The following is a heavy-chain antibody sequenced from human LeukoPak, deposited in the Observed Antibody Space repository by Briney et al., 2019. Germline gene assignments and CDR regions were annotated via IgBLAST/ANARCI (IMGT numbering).Heavy chain of an antibody. V-gene: IGHV1-8*03. CDR3: ARVGAAMVRGVISYYFDY. CDR2: MNPNSGNT. D-gene: IGHD3-10*01. J-gene: IGHJ4*02. Sequence: ASVKVSCKASGYTFTRYDINWVRQATGQGLEWMGWMNPNSGNTGYSQKFQGRVAITRNTSISTAYMELSSLRSEDTAVYYCARVGAAMVRGVISYYFDYWGQGTLVTVSS. CDR1: GYTFTRYD.